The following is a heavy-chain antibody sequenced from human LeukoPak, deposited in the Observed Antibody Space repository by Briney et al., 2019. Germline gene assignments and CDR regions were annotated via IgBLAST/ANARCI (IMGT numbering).Heavy chain of an antibody. CDR2: ISAYNGNT. D-gene: IGHD3-22*01. V-gene: IGHV1-18*01. CDR3: ARDLRYYDSSGYRNYYYYYMDV. CDR1: GYTFTSYG. J-gene: IGHJ6*03. Sequence: ASVKVSCKASGYTFTSYGISWVRQAPGQGLEWMGWISAYNGNTNYAQKLQGRVTMTTDTSTSTAYMELRSLRSDDTAVYYCARDLRYYDSSGYRNYYYYYMDVWGKGTTVTISS.